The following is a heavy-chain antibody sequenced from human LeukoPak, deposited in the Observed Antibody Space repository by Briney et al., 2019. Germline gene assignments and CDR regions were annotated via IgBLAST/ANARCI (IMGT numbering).Heavy chain of an antibody. J-gene: IGHJ5*02. CDR1: GYTFTGYY. V-gene: IGHV1-2*02. CDR3: ARDCSSISCSDDWFDP. CDR2: INPNSGGT. Sequence: ASVKVSCKASGYTFTGYYMHWVRQAPGQGLEWMGWINPNSGGTNYAQKFQGRVTMTRDTSISTAYMELSRLRSDDTAVYYCARDCSSISCSDDWFDPWGQGTLVTVSS. D-gene: IGHD2-2*01.